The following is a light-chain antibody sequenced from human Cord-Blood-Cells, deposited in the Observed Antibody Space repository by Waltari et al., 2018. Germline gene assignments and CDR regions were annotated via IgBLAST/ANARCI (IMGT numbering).Light chain of an antibody. J-gene: IGLJ2*01. CDR2: EVS. V-gene: IGLV2-23*02. Sequence: QSALTQPASVSGSPGQSITISCTGTSSDVGRYNLVSWYQQNPGKAPKLMIYEVSKRPSGVSNRFSGSKSGNTASLTISGLQAEDEADYYCCSYAGSRVFGGGTKLTVL. CDR3: CSYAGSRV. CDR1: SSDVGRYNL.